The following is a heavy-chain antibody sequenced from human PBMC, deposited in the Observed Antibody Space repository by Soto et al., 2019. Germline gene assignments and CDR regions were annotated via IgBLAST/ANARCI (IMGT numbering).Heavy chain of an antibody. CDR3: ARAVVPAATPNWFDP. Sequence: ASVKVSCKASGGTFSGYAISWVRQAPGQGLEWMGGIIPIFGTANYAQKFQGRVTITADESTSTAYMELSSLRSEDTAVYYCARAVVPAATPNWFDPWGQGTLVTVSS. CDR2: IIPIFGTA. V-gene: IGHV1-69*13. CDR1: GGTFSGYA. J-gene: IGHJ5*02. D-gene: IGHD2-2*01.